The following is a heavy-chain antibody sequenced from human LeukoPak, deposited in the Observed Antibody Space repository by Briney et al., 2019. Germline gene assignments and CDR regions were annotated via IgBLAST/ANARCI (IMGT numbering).Heavy chain of an antibody. D-gene: IGHD6-19*01. CDR2: IYYSGST. V-gene: IGHV4-59*01. J-gene: IGHJ3*02. Sequence: SETLSLTCTVSGGSISSYYWSWIRQPPGKGLEWIGYIYYSGSTNYNPSLKSRVTISVGTSKNQFSLKLSSVTAADTAVYYCARSFSSGWFDAFDIWGQGTMVTVSS. CDR1: GGSISSYY. CDR3: ARSFSSGWFDAFDI.